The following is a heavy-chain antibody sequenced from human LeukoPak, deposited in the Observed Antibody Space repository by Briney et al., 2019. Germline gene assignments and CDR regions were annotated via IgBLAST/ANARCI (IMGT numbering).Heavy chain of an antibody. V-gene: IGHV4-59*08. Sequence: PSETLSLTCTVSGGSISSYYWSWIRQPPGKGLEWIGYIYYSGSTNYNPSLKSRVTISVDTSKNQFSLKLSSVTAADTAVYYCARAIYYDFFGWFDPWGQGTLVTVSS. CDR2: IYYSGST. D-gene: IGHD3-3*01. CDR1: GGSISSYY. CDR3: ARAIYYDFFGWFDP. J-gene: IGHJ5*02.